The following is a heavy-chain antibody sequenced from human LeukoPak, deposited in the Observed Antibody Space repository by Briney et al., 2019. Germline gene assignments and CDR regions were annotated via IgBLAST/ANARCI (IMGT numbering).Heavy chain of an antibody. J-gene: IGHJ4*02. CDR1: GGSFSGYY. Sequence: SETLSLTCAVYGGSFSGYYWSWIRQPPGKGLEWIGEINHSGSTNYNPSLKSRVTISVDTSKNQFSLRLSSVTAADTAVYYCALIGLDNSSGWYEGAYWGQGTLATVSS. V-gene: IGHV4-34*01. D-gene: IGHD6-19*01. CDR3: ALIGLDNSSGWYEGAY. CDR2: INHSGST.